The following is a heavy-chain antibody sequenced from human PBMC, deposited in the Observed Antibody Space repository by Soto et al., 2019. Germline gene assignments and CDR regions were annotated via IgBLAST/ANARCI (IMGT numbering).Heavy chain of an antibody. CDR3: AKNPGYYYDSTGCHFDC. V-gene: IGHV3-30*18. CDR1: GFTFSSYG. Sequence: PGGSLRLSCAVSGFTFSSYGMHWVRQAPGKGLEWVAHISYDGSNEHYVDSVKGRFTISRDNSKNTLYLQMNSLRAEDTAVYYCAKNPGYYYDSTGCHFDCWGQGTLVTVSS. CDR2: ISYDGSNE. D-gene: IGHD3-22*01. J-gene: IGHJ4*02.